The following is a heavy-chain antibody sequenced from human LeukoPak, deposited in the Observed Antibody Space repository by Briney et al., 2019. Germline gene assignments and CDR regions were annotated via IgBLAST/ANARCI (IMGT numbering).Heavy chain of an antibody. J-gene: IGHJ4*02. CDR3: ARESPDFDY. Sequence: GGSLRLSCAAPGFTFRSNAMSWVCKAPGKGLEWVSVISGSGDSTYYADSVKGRFTISRDNSKNTLYLQMNSLRVEDTAVYYCARESPDFDYWGQGTLVTVSS. CDR1: GFTFRSNA. CDR2: ISGSGDST. V-gene: IGHV3-23*01.